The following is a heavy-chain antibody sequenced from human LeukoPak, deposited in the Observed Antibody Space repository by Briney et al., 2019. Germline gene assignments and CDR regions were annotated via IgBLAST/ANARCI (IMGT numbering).Heavy chain of an antibody. CDR2: ISSSGSTI. CDR3: ARVVRYYDILTGYHQNWFDP. Sequence: PGGSLRLSCAASGFTFIDYYMSWIRQAPGKGLEWVSYISSSGSTIYYADSVKVRFTISRDNAKNSLYLQMNSLRAEDTAVYYCARVVRYYDILTGYHQNWFDPWGQGTLVTVSS. J-gene: IGHJ5*02. CDR1: GFTFIDYY. D-gene: IGHD3-9*01. V-gene: IGHV3-11*01.